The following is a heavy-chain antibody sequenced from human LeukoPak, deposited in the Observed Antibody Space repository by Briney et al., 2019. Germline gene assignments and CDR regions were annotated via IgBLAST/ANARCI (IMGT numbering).Heavy chain of an antibody. V-gene: IGHV3-21*01. Sequence: PGGSLRLSCAASGFTFSSYSMNWVRQAPGKGLEWVSSISSSSSYIYYADSVEGRFTISRDNAKNSLYLQMNSLRAEDTAVYYCARNGRCSSTSCNYYYYMDVWGKGTTVTVSS. CDR3: ARNGRCSSTSCNYYYYMDV. J-gene: IGHJ6*03. D-gene: IGHD2-2*01. CDR1: GFTFSSYS. CDR2: ISSSSSYI.